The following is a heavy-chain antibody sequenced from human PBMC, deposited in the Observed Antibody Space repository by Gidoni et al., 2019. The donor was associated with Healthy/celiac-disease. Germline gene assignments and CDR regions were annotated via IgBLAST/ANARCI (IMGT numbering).Heavy chain of an antibody. CDR2: IYYSGST. J-gene: IGHJ4*02. CDR1: AGSISSGDYY. CDR3: ARGVNGLRYFDWYFDY. V-gene: IGHV4-30-4*01. D-gene: IGHD3-9*01. Sequence: QVQLQDSGPGLVKPSQTLSLTCTVSAGSISSGDYYWRWIRQPPGKGLEWIGYIYYSGSTYYNPSLKSRVTISVDTSKNQFSLKLSSVTAADTAVYYCARGVNGLRYFDWYFDYWGQGTLVTVSS.